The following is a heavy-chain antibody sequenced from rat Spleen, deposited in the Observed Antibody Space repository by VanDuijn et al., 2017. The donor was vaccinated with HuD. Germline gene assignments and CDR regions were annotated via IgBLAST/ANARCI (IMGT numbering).Heavy chain of an antibody. J-gene: IGHJ2*01. V-gene: IGHV5-25*01. Sequence: EVQLVESGGGLVQPGRSMKLSCAASGFTFSNYHMAWVRQAPTKGLEWVASISSGGGDTYYRDSVKGRFTISRDIAKSILFLEMDSLRSEDTATYYCTTGNKRYTTDYGIDYWGQGVMVTVSS. D-gene: IGHD1-6*01. CDR3: TTGNKRYTTDYGIDY. CDR1: GFTFSNYH. CDR2: ISSGGGDT.